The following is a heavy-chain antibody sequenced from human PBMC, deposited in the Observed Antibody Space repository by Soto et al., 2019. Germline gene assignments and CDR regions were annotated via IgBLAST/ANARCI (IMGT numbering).Heavy chain of an antibody. CDR3: ARELVVGNYYYGMDV. V-gene: IGHV4-30-4*01. D-gene: IGHD1-26*01. Sequence: SETLSLTCTVSGGSINSGDYYWTWVRQPPGKGLEWIGYIYYDGNSQHNPSLKSRVTISVDTSKNQFSLKLSSVTAADTAVYYCARELVVGNYYYGMDVWGQGTTVTVSS. CDR1: GGSINSGDYY. CDR2: IYYDGNS. J-gene: IGHJ6*02.